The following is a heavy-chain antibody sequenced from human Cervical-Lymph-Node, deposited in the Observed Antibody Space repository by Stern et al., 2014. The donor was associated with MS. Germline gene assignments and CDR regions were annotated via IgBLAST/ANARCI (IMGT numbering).Heavy chain of an antibody. Sequence: EVQLVQSGGGLVQPGGSLRLSCAASVFTVSSNYMSWVRQAPGKGLEWVSVIYPGGNTYYADSVKGRFAISRDNSKNMLHLQMNSLRAEDTAVYYCARQGSIAGLFDPWGQGTLVTVSS. CDR2: IYPGGNT. J-gene: IGHJ5*02. D-gene: IGHD6-6*01. CDR3: ARQGSIAGLFDP. V-gene: IGHV3-66*04. CDR1: VFTVSSNY.